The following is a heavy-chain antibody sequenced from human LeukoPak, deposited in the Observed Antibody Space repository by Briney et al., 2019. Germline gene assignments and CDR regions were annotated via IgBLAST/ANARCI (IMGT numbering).Heavy chain of an antibody. CDR1: GFTFSSYG. D-gene: IGHD3-22*01. CDR2: ISYDGSNK. Sequence: GGSLRLSCAASGFTFSSYGIHWVRQAPGKGLEWVAAISYDGSNKYYADSVKGRFTISRDNSKKTLYLQMNSLRAEDTAVYYCARDQGVVVHGKYHYYGMDVWGQGTTVTVSS. J-gene: IGHJ6*02. CDR3: ARDQGVVVHGKYHYYGMDV. V-gene: IGHV3-30*03.